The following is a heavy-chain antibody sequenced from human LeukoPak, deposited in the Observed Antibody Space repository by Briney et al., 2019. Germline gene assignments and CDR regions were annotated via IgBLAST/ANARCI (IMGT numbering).Heavy chain of an antibody. J-gene: IGHJ4*02. CDR1: GFTFGDYT. D-gene: IGHD3-10*01. CDR3: TRDGSGTYSYYYFDY. Sequence: PGGSLRLSCTASGFTFGDYTMSWVRQAPGKGLEWVGFIRSKGYGGTTEYAASVEGRFTMSRDDSKSIAYLQMNSLKTEDTAVYYCTRDGSGTYSYYYFDYWGQGTLVTVSS. CDR2: IRSKGYGGTT. V-gene: IGHV3-49*04.